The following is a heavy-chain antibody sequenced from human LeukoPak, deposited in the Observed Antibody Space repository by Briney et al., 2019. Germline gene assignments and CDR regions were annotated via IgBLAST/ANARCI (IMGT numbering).Heavy chain of an antibody. CDR2: ISGSGGST. CDR3: AKNTYASGSYGAFDY. CDR1: AFTFSNYG. Sequence: GGSLRLSCAASAFTFSNYGMTWVRQAPGKGLECVSAISGSGGSTYYADSVKGRFTISGDNSMDTLYLQMNSLGAEDTALYYCAKNTYASGSYGAFDYWGQGTLVTVSS. J-gene: IGHJ4*02. D-gene: IGHD3-10*01. V-gene: IGHV3-23*01.